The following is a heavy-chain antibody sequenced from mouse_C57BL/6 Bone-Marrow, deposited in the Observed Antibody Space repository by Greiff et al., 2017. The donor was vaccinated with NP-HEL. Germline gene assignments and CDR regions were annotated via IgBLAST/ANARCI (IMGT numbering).Heavy chain of an antibody. CDR2: IDPEDGDT. CDR3: TTHNYYGSSYVFDD. Sequence: VQLQQSGAELVRPGASVKLSCTASGFNIKDYYMHWVKQRPEQGLEWIGRIDPEDGDTEYAPKFQGKATMTADTSSNTAYLQLSSLTPEDTAVYYCTTHNYYGSSYVFDDWGKGTTLTVSS. D-gene: IGHD1-1*01. J-gene: IGHJ2*01. V-gene: IGHV14-1*01. CDR1: GFNIKDYY.